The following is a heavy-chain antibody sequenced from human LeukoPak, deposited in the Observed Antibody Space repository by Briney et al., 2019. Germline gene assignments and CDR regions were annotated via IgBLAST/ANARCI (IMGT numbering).Heavy chain of an antibody. D-gene: IGHD6-25*01. V-gene: IGHV4-59*01. CDR1: GGSISSYC. Sequence: PSETLSLTCTVSGGSISSYCWSWIRQPPGKGLEWIGYIYYSGSTNYNPSLKSRVTISVDTSKNQFSLKLSSVTAADTAVYYCARGHPQGLAARWGQGTLVTVSS. J-gene: IGHJ4*02. CDR3: ARGHPQGLAAR. CDR2: IYYSGST.